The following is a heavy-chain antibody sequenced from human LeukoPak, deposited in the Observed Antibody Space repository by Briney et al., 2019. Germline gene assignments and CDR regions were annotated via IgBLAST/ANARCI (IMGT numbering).Heavy chain of an antibody. Sequence: PGRSLRLSCAASGFAFSTYAMHWVRQAPGKGLEWLAFMSYDGGDKYYAESVKGRFTISRDNSKNTLYLQMNSLRADDTAVYCCARDRPNSYQPGGYWGQGTLVTVSS. CDR1: GFAFSTYA. J-gene: IGHJ4*02. CDR2: MSYDGGDK. CDR3: ARDRPNSYQPGGY. D-gene: IGHD2-2*01. V-gene: IGHV3-30*04.